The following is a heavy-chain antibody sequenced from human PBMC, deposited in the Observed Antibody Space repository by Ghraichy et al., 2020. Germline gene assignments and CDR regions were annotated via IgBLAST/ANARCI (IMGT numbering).Heavy chain of an antibody. J-gene: IGHJ4*02. D-gene: IGHD6-13*01. V-gene: IGHV4-34*01. CDR1: GGSFSGYY. CDR3: ARGGGALIAAAGLGY. CDR2: INHSGST. Sequence: SETLSLTCAVYGGSFSGYYWSWIRQPPGKGLEWIGEINHSGSTNYNPSLKSRVTISVDTSKNQFSLKLSSVTAADTAVYYCARGGGALIAAAGLGYWGQGTLVTVSS.